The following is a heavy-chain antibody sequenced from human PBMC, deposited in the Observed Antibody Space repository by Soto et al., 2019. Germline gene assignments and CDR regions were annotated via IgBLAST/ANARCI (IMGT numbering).Heavy chain of an antibody. Sequence: ASVKVSCKASGYTFTSYGISWVRQAPGQGLEWMGWISAYNGNTNYAQKLQGRVTMTTDTSTSTAYMELRSLRSDDPAGYYWARENRFVGGTVFLGGSNCSAPGGKGTLATVP. V-gene: IGHV1-18*01. D-gene: IGHD3-16*01. J-gene: IGHJ5*02. CDR3: ARENRFVGGTVFLGGSNCSAP. CDR2: ISAYNGNT. CDR1: GYTFTSYG.